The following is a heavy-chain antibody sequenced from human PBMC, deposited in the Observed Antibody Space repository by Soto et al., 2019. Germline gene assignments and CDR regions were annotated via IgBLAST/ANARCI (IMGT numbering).Heavy chain of an antibody. CDR3: AKSYSSNWYDYFDY. Sequence: PGGSLRLSCAASGFTFSTYAMSWVRQAPGKGLEWVSGMSDSGGRTYYADSVKGRFTISRDNSKNTLYLQMNSLRAEDTALYYCAKSYSSNWYDYFDYWGHGTLVTVSS. V-gene: IGHV3-23*01. J-gene: IGHJ4*01. CDR2: MSDSGGRT. D-gene: IGHD6-13*01. CDR1: GFTFSTYA.